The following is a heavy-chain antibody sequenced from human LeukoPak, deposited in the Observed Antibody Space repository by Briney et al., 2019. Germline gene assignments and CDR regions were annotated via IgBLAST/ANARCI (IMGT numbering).Heavy chain of an antibody. V-gene: IGHV3-33*01. CDR2: IWSDVSNK. J-gene: IGHJ4*02. Sequence: GSLGLSCCTSGFNFCSFGLPWVRQGPGQGLEWVAVIWSDVSNKYYADSVKGRFTISRDNSKNTLYLQMNSLRAEDTAVYYCARYSSGFLDSWGQGTLVTVSS. CDR1: GFNFCSFG. CDR3: ARYSSGFLDS. D-gene: IGHD6-19*01.